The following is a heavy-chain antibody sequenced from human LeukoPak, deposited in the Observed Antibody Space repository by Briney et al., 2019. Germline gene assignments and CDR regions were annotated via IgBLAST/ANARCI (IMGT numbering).Heavy chain of an antibody. J-gene: IGHJ3*02. CDR3: ARVVAGYCSSTSCYEFYAFDI. D-gene: IGHD2-2*01. CDR1: GGSINNYY. Sequence: SETLSLTCTVSGGSINNYYWSWIRQPPGKGLEWIGYIHYSGSTNYNPSLKSRVTISVDTSKNEFSLKLSSVTAADTAVYYCARVVAGYCSSTSCYEFYAFDIWGQGTMVTVSS. CDR2: IHYSGST. V-gene: IGHV4-59*01.